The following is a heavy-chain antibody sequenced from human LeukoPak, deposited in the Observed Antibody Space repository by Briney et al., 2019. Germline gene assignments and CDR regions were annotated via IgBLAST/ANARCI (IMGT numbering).Heavy chain of an antibody. CDR1: GFTFSSYG. CDR3: ARYSYYGSGRYGMDV. CDR2: IWYDGSNK. D-gene: IGHD3-10*01. V-gene: IGHV3-33*01. Sequence: GGSLRLSCAASGFTFSSYGMHWVRQAPGKGLEWVAVIWYDGSNKYYADSVKGRFTISRDNSKNTLYLQMNSLRAEDTAVYYCARYSYYGSGRYGMDVWGQGTTVTVSS. J-gene: IGHJ6*02.